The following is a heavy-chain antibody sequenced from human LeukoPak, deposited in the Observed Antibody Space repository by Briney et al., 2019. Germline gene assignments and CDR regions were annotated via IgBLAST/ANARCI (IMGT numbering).Heavy chain of an antibody. CDR1: GYTFTGYY. J-gene: IGHJ4*02. D-gene: IGHD2-8*01. Sequence: SVKVSCKASGYTFTGYYMHWVRQAPGQGLEWMGWINPNSGGTNYAQKFQGRVTMTTDTSTSTAYMELRSLRSDDTAVYYCARDLGVLMVYDRPYYFDYWGQGTLVTVSS. CDR3: ARDLGVLMVYDRPYYFDY. CDR2: INPNSGGT. V-gene: IGHV1-2*02.